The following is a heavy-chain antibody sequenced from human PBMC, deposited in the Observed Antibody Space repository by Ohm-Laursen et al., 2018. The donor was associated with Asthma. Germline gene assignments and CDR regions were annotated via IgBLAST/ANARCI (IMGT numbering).Heavy chain of an antibody. J-gene: IGHJ3*02. CDR2: IYPAGNT. CDR3: AGGSAAAGMRGAFDI. V-gene: IGHV4-30-2*01. CDR1: GGSISSGGYS. D-gene: IGHD6-13*01. Sequence: SETLSLTCAVSGGSISSGGYSWSWIRQPPGKGLEWIGYIYPAGNTYYNPSLKSRLTISIDMSKNQFSLKLTSVTAADTAVYYCAGGSAAAGMRGAFDIWGQGTMVTVSS.